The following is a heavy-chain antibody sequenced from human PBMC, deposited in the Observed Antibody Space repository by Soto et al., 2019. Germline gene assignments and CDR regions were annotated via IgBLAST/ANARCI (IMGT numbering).Heavy chain of an antibody. D-gene: IGHD2-21*02. CDR3: ARGGHVVVVTAALDY. Sequence: QVQLMQSGAEVKKTGASVKVSCKAAGDTFTEYYIHWVRQAPGQGLEWMGTVDPSGGHTTYAQHFLGRVPMTRDTSTSTLYMELTSLTSDDTAIYYCARGGHVVVVTAALDYWGQGTLVTVSS. CDR2: VDPSGGHT. J-gene: IGHJ4*02. V-gene: IGHV1-46*01. CDR1: GDTFTEYY.